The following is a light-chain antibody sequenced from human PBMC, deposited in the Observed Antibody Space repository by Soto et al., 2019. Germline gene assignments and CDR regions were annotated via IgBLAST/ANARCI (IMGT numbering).Light chain of an antibody. CDR1: KLGDKY. CDR3: QTWDSSTVV. Sequence: SSELTQPPSVSVSPGQTASITCSGDKLGDKYASWYQQKPGQSPVLVIYQDIKRPSGIPERFSGSNSGNTASLTISGTQAMDEADYYCQTWDSSTVVFGGGTKLTVL. CDR2: QDI. J-gene: IGLJ2*01. V-gene: IGLV3-1*01.